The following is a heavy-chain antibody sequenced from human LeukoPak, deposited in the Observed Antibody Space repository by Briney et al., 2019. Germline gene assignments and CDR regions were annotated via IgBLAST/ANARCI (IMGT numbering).Heavy chain of an antibody. J-gene: IGHJ5*02. CDR2: INHSGST. CDR1: GGSLSGYY. Sequence: SETLSLTCAVYGGSLSGYYWSWIRQPPGKGLEWIGEINHSGSTNYNPSLKSRVTISVDTSKNQFSLKLSSVTAADTAVYYCARSSRRFGVVTRSWFDPWGQGTLVTVSS. CDR3: ARSSRRFGVVTRSWFDP. V-gene: IGHV4-34*01. D-gene: IGHD3-3*01.